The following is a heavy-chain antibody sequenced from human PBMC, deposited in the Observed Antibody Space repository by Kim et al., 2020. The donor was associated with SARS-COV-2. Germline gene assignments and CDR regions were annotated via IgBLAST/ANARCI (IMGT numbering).Heavy chain of an antibody. V-gene: IGHV3-74*01. CDR3: ARGDYFDILTGDFGNWYFDL. J-gene: IGHJ2*01. D-gene: IGHD3-9*01. Sequence: GGSLRLSCAASGFNFHNYWIHWVRQVPGAGLVWVSRIKTDGSVATFADSVKGRFSLSRDNTKNTVYLQMNSLRLEDTAVYYCARGDYFDILTGDFGNWYFDLWGRGTRVTVS. CDR1: GFNFHNYW. CDR2: IKTDGSVA.